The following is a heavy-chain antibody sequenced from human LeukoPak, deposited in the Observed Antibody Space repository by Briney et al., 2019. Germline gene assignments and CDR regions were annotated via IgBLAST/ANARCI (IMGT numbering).Heavy chain of an antibody. CDR3: ARDAIYCSGGSCHNWFDP. J-gene: IGHJ5*02. V-gene: IGHV1-2*02. CDR2: INPNSGGT. D-gene: IGHD2-15*01. Sequence: GASVKVSCKASGYTFTGYYMHWVRQAPGQGLEWMGWINPNSGGTNYAQKFQGRVTMTRDTSISTAYMELSRLRSDDTAVYYCARDAIYCSGGSCHNWFDPWGQGTLVTVSS. CDR1: GYTFTGYY.